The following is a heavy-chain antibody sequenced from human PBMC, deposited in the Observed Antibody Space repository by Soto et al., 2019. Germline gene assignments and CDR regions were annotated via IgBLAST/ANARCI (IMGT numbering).Heavy chain of an antibody. D-gene: IGHD2-2*02. CDR2: ISSSSSYI. CDR1: GFTFSSYS. J-gene: IGHJ4*02. CDR3: AREGLVPAAISPDY. V-gene: IGHV3-21*01. Sequence: GGSLRLSCAASGFTFSSYSMNWVRQAPGKGLEWVSSISSSSSYIYYADSVKGRFTISRDNAKNSLYLQMNSLRAEDTAVYYCAREGLVPAAISPDYWGQGTRVTVSA.